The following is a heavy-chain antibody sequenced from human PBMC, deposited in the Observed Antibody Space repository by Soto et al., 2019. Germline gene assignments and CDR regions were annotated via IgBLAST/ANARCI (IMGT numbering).Heavy chain of an antibody. CDR3: AKDRNDIVVVPAAIGNYFDY. CDR1: GFTFSSYA. D-gene: IGHD2-2*01. V-gene: IGHV3-23*01. Sequence: GGSLRLSCAASGFTFSSYAMSWVRQAPGKGLEWVSAISGSGGSTYYADSVKGRFTISRDNSKNTLYLQMNSLRAEDTAVYYCAKDRNDIVVVPAAIGNYFDYWGQGTLVTVSS. CDR2: ISGSGGST. J-gene: IGHJ4*02.